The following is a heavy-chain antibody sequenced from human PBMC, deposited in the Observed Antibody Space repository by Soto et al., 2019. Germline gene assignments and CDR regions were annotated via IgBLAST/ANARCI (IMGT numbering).Heavy chain of an antibody. CDR3: AAAIFYYGMDG. V-gene: IGHV5-51*01. J-gene: IGHJ6*02. Sequence: PGASLKISCKGSGYTFTNYWIGWVRQMPGKGPEWRGIIYPGDSDTKYNPSFQGQVTISADKSITTTYLQWSSLKAADTAIYYCAAAIFYYGMDGWGQGTTVTVSS. CDR2: IYPGDSDT. CDR1: GYTFTNYW. D-gene: IGHD6-25*01.